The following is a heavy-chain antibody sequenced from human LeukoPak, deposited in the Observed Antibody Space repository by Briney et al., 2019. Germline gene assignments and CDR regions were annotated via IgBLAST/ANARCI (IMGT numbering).Heavy chain of an antibody. CDR2: IYPGDSDT. D-gene: IGHD3-22*01. Sequence: GESLKISCKGSGYSFTNYWIAWVRQMPGKGLEWMGIIYPGDSDTRYSPSFQGQVTISADKSISTAYLQWSSLKASDTAMYYCARLGVEAYDSSGYYYFDYWGQGALVTVSS. V-gene: IGHV5-51*01. CDR1: GYSFTNYW. J-gene: IGHJ4*02. CDR3: ARLGVEAYDSSGYYYFDY.